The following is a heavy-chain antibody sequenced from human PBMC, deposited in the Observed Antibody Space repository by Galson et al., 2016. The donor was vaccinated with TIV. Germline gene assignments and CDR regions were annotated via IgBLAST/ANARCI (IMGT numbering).Heavy chain of an antibody. CDR2: VYYTGST. J-gene: IGHJ3*01. D-gene: IGHD3-16*01. Sequence: LRLSCATSGFAVSSIYGSWIRQPPGKGLDWIGYVYYTGSTDYNPSLKSRVTISVDTSMSQISLKVTSVTAADTAVYYCARDDASIRGTNAFDLWGQGTMVTVSS. V-gene: IGHV4-59*08. CDR3: ARDDASIRGTNAFDL. CDR1: GFAVSSIY.